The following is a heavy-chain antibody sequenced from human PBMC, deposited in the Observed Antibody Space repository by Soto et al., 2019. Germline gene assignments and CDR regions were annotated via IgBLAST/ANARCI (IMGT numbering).Heavy chain of an antibody. Sequence: PGGSLRLSCAASGFTLSSYSMNWVRQAPGKGLEWVSYISSSSSTIYYADSVKGRFTISRDNAKNSLYLQMNSLRDEDTAVYYCARGLGLYCTNGVCFKHYYYYGMDVWGQGTTVTVSS. J-gene: IGHJ6*02. CDR1: GFTLSSYS. CDR3: ARGLGLYCTNGVCFKHYYYYGMDV. V-gene: IGHV3-48*02. CDR2: ISSSSSTI. D-gene: IGHD2-8*01.